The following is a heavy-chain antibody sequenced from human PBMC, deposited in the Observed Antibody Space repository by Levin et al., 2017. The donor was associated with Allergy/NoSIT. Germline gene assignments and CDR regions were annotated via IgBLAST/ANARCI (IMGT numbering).Heavy chain of an antibody. CDR1: GYSFTSYW. CDR3: ASASSWLADAFDI. Sequence: GGSLRLSCKGSGYSFTSYWISWVRQMPGKGLEWMGRIDPSDSYTNYSPSFQGHVTISADKSISTAYLQWSSLKASDTAMYYCASASSWLADAFDIWGQGTMVTVSS. J-gene: IGHJ3*02. V-gene: IGHV5-10-1*01. D-gene: IGHD6-13*01. CDR2: IDPSDSYT.